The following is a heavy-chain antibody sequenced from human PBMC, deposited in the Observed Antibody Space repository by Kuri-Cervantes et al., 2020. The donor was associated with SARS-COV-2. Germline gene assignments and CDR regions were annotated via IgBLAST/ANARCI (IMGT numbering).Heavy chain of an antibody. CDR3: ARDSFYDSSGLFDS. Sequence: ASVKVSCKASGYTFTSYAMNWVRQAPGQGLEWMGWINTNTGNPTYAQGFTGRFVFSLDTSVSTAYLEISSLDTEDTAVYYCARDSFYDSSGLFDSWGQGTLVTVSS. CDR1: GYTFTSYA. V-gene: IGHV7-4-1*02. D-gene: IGHD3-22*01. J-gene: IGHJ4*02. CDR2: INTNTGNP.